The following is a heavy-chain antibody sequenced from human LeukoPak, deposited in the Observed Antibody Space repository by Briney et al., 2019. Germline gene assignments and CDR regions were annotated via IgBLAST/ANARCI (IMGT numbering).Heavy chain of an antibody. Sequence: GGSLRLSCTASGFTFGDYAMSWVRQAPGKGLEWVGFIRSKAYGGTTEYAASVKGRFTISRDDSKSIAYLQMNSLKTEDTAVYYCTSWNYAVYSLWVDYWGQGTLVTVSS. J-gene: IGHJ4*02. D-gene: IGHD1-7*01. CDR1: GFTFGDYA. V-gene: IGHV3-49*04. CDR3: TSWNYAVYSLWVDY. CDR2: IRSKAYGGTT.